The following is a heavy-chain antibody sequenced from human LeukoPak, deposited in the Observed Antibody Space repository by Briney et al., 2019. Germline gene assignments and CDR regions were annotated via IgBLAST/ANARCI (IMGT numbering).Heavy chain of an antibody. CDR1: GFTLTRHE. CDR2: ISSSGSPI. D-gene: IGHD4-17*01. J-gene: IGHJ2*01. CDR3: ARDAGDSRPYWYFDL. Sequence: GGSLRLSCAASGFTLTRHEMNWVRQAPGKGLEWVSYISSSGSPIYYADSVKGRLTISRDSAKNSLYLQMNSLRAEDTTVYYCARDAGDSRPYWYFDLWGRGTLVTVSS. V-gene: IGHV3-48*03.